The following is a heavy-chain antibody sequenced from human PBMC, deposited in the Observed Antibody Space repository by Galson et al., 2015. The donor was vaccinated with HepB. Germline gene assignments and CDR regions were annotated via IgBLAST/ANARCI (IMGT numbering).Heavy chain of an antibody. J-gene: IGHJ5*02. CDR1: GYSFTSYW. D-gene: IGHD6-13*01. V-gene: IGHV5-10-1*01. CDR2: IDPSDSYT. Sequence: QSGAEVKKPGESLRISCKGSGYSFTSYWISWVRQMPGKGLEWMGRIDPSDSYTNYSPSFQGHVTISADKSISTAYLQWSSLKASDTAMYYCARHYDVVEQQLVPFDPWGQGTLVTVSS. CDR3: ARHYDVVEQQLVPFDP.